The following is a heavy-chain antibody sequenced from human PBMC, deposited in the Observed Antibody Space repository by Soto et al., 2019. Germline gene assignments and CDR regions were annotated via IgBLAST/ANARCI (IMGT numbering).Heavy chain of an antibody. CDR1: GFTFSSYG. D-gene: IGHD2-2*02. CDR2: ISYDGSNK. CDR3: AKTPREYRYGMDV. Sequence: QVQLVESGGGVVQPGRSLRLSCAASGFTFSSYGMHWVRQAPGKGLEWVAVISYDGSNKYYADSVKGRFTISRDNSKNTLYLQMNSLSAEDTAVYYCAKTPREYRYGMDVWGQGTTVTVSS. V-gene: IGHV3-30*18. J-gene: IGHJ6*02.